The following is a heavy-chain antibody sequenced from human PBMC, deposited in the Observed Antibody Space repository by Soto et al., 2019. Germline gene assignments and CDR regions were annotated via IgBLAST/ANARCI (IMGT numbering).Heavy chain of an antibody. CDR3: ASGDDILTGSNWFDP. V-gene: IGHV1-69*01. Sequence: QVQLVQSGAEVKKPGSSVKVSCKASGGTFSSYTISWVRQAPGQGLEWMGGIIPMFGTTNYAQKFQGRVTITADESTSTACMELFSLRSEDTAVYYCASGDDILTGSNWFDPWGQGTLLTVSS. D-gene: IGHD3-9*01. CDR2: IIPMFGTT. CDR1: GGTFSSYT. J-gene: IGHJ5*02.